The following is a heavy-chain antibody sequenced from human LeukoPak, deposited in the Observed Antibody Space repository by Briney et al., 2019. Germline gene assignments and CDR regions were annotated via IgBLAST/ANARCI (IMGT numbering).Heavy chain of an antibody. CDR2: IYYTGST. J-gene: IGHJ4*02. CDR1: GGSISNYY. D-gene: IGHD1-26*01. Sequence: SETLSLTCTVSGGSISNYYWSWIRQPPGKTLEWIGYIYYTGSTNYNPSLKSRVTMSVDTSKNQFSLKLSSVTAADTAVYYCARLPGGKGGATDYWGQGTLVTVSS. CDR3: ARLPGGKGGATDY. V-gene: IGHV4-59*08.